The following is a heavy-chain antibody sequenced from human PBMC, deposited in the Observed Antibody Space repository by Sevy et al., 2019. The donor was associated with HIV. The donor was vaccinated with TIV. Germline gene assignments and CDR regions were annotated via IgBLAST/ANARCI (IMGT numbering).Heavy chain of an antibody. Sequence: ASVKVSCKASGDTFSTYGLIWVRQAPGQGVEWMGGIIPIFGTPNYAQKFQGRVTITADESASTAYMELSSLRSEDTALYDWAGEGGVATTGDHDAFDIWGHGTLVTVSS. CDR3: AGEGGVATTGDHDAFDI. D-gene: IGHD7-27*01. J-gene: IGHJ3*02. V-gene: IGHV1-69*13. CDR2: IIPIFGTP. CDR1: GDTFSTYG.